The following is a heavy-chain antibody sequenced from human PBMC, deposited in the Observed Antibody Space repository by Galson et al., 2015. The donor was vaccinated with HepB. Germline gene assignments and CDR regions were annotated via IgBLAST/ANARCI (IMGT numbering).Heavy chain of an antibody. CDR1: GYTFTSYG. CDR2: ISAYNGNT. Sequence: SVKVSCKASGYTFTSYGISWVRQAPGQGLEWMGWISAYNGNTNYAQKLQGRVTMTTDTSTSTAYMELRSLRSDDTAVYYCAREVNVGSSSWPYYYYYYYMDVWGKGTTVTVSS. D-gene: IGHD6-13*01. CDR3: AREVNVGSSSWPYYYYYYYMDV. V-gene: IGHV1-18*01. J-gene: IGHJ6*03.